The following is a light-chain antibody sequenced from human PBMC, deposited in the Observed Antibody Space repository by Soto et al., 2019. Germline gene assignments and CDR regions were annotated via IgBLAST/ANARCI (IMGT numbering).Light chain of an antibody. CDR2: GAS. CDR3: QQYGSSPYT. Sequence: EIVLTQSPGTLSLSPGERATLSCRASQSVSSSYLAWYQQKPGQAPRLLIYGASSRDTGIPDRFSGSGSGTDFNLTISRLETEDFAVYYCQQYGSSPYTFGQGTKLEIK. J-gene: IGKJ2*01. V-gene: IGKV3-20*01. CDR1: QSVSSSY.